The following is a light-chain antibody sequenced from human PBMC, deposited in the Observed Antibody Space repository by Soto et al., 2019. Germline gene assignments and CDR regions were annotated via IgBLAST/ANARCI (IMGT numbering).Light chain of an antibody. CDR3: QQSNSFPFT. V-gene: IGKV1-12*01. CDR1: QGISTW. Sequence: DIQMTQSPSSVSASVGDRVTITCRASQGISTWLGWYQQKPGKAPILLIYAASSLQRGVPSRFSGRGSGTDFSLTIGSLQPADFATDYWQQSNSFPFTVGPGTQVDFK. J-gene: IGKJ3*01. CDR2: AAS.